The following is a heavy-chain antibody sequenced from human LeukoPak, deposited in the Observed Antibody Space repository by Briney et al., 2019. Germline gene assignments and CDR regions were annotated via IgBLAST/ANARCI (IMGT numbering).Heavy chain of an antibody. CDR1: GFTFSSYG. CDR2: ISGSGGST. D-gene: IGHD1-26*01. Sequence: GGSLRLSCAASGFTFSSYGMSWVRQAPGKGLEWVSAISGSGGSTYYADSVKGRFTISRDNSKNTLYLQMNSLRAEDTAVYYCAKKGSGSYYLKASLYYFDYWGQGTLVTVSS. CDR3: AKKGSGSYYLKASLYYFDY. J-gene: IGHJ4*02. V-gene: IGHV3-23*01.